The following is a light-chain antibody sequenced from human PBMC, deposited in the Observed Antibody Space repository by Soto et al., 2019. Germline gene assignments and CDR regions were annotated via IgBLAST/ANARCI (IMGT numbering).Light chain of an antibody. Sequence: QPVLTQPASVSGSPGQSITISCTGTSSDVGGYNHVSWYQHSPGKAPKLILFAVSDRPSGVSHRFSGSKSGNTASLTISGRQAEDEADYYCCSYTSLSTVVFGGGTQLTVL. CDR1: SSDVGGYNH. V-gene: IGLV2-14*01. CDR3: CSYTSLSTVV. CDR2: AVS. J-gene: IGLJ2*01.